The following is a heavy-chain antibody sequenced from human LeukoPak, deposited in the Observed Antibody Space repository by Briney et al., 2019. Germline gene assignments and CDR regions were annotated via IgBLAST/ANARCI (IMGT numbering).Heavy chain of an antibody. CDR2: IYSGGST. Sequence: GGTLRLSCAASGFTFSSYGMSWVRQAPGKGLEWVSVIYSGGSTYYADSVKGRFTISRDNSKNTLYLQMNSLRAEDTAVYYCARGDDYKGYWGQGTLVTVSS. J-gene: IGHJ4*02. CDR3: ARGDDYKGY. V-gene: IGHV3-53*01. D-gene: IGHD5-24*01. CDR1: GFTFSSYG.